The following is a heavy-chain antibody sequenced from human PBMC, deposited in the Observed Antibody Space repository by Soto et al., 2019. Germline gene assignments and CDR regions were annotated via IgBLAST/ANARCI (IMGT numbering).Heavy chain of an antibody. CDR2: ISYSGST. CDR3: ARDLTSYGMDV. CDR1: GGSINSGGYY. D-gene: IGHD3-9*01. J-gene: IGHJ6*02. V-gene: IGHV4-31*03. Sequence: QVQLQESGPGLVKPSQTLSLTCTVSGGSINSGGYYWSWIRQHPGKGLEWIGYISYSGSTYYNPSLKSRVTISVDTSKNQFSLKLSSVTAADTAVYYCARDLTSYGMDVWGQGTTVTVSS.